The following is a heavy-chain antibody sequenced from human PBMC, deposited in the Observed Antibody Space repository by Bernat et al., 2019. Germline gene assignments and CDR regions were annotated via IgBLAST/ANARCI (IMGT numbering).Heavy chain of an antibody. CDR2: ISYDGSNK. CDR1: GFTFSSYA. J-gene: IGHJ4*02. V-gene: IGHV3-30*01. Sequence: QVQLVESGGGVVQPGRSLRLSCAASGFTFSSYAMHWVRQAPGKGLEWVAVISYDGSNKYYADSVKGRFTISRDNSKNTLYLQMNSLRAEDTAVYYCARDASGSSSWFAYYFDYWGQGTLVTVSS. CDR3: ARDASGSSSWFAYYFDY. D-gene: IGHD6-13*01.